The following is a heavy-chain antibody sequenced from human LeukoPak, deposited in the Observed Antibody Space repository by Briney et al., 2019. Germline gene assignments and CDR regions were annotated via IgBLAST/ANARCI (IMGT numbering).Heavy chain of an antibody. CDR1: GDSISLSFYY. CDR3: ARGENSYGSDY. J-gene: IGHJ4*02. CDR2: IYYSGST. V-gene: IGHV4-61*01. D-gene: IGHD5-18*01. Sequence: PSETLSLTCSVSGDSISLSFYYWSWIRQPPGKGLEWIAYIYYSGSTNYNPSLKSRVTISVDTSKNQFSLKLSSVTAADTAVYYCARGENSYGSDYWGQGTLVTVSS.